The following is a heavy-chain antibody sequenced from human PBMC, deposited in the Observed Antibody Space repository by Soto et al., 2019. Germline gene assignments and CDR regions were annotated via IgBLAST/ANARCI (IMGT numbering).Heavy chain of an antibody. V-gene: IGHV4-4*02. CDR2: IYHSGST. D-gene: IGHD2-2*01. CDR1: SDSISSGSW. CDR3: AKAWSCSSTSCYWLDS. J-gene: IGHJ5*01. Sequence: SETLSLTCAVSSDSISSGSWWSWVRQPPNKGLEWIGEIYHSGSTNYDPSLKSRVTISVDKSKNQFSLNLSSVTAADTAVYYCAKAWSCSSTSCYWLDSWGQGILVTVSS.